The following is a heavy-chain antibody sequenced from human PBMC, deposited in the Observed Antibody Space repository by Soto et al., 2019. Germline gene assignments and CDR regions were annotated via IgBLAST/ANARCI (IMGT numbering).Heavy chain of an antibody. D-gene: IGHD6-19*01. J-gene: IGHJ4*02. CDR2: IHYSGRV. V-gene: IGHV4-39*02. Sequence: SETLSLTCTVSGGSIGGSAYHWGWILQPPGNGLEWIGSIHYSGRVYYNESLLGRVTILVDTSTNRFSLSLDSVTAADTAVYYCAITPGLEVAGQDYWGKGNLVSVSS. CDR3: AITPGLEVAGQDY. CDR1: GGSIGGSAYH.